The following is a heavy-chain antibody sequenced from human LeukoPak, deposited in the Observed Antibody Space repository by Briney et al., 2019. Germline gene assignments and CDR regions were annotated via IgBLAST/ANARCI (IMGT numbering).Heavy chain of an antibody. CDR3: ARDRGNSVYSW. CDR1: GYTFTSYV. CDR2: ISPHNGKT. V-gene: IGHV1-18*01. D-gene: IGHD5/OR15-5a*01. Sequence: GASVKVSCNGSGYTFTSYVITWVRQAPGKGLEWMGWISPHNGKTNYGQKFQGRVTMTTDTSTSTAYVEVRSLRSDDTAVYYCARDRGNSVYSWGGQGTLVTVSS. J-gene: IGHJ4*02.